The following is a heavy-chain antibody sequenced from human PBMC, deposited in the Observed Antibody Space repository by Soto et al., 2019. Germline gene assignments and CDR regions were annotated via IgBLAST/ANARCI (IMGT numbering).Heavy chain of an antibody. V-gene: IGHV4-59*08. Sequence: QVQFQESGPGLVKPSETLSLPCTVSGGSIDNYYCSWFRQPPGQGLEWIGYISYRGYSAYNFPLKRRVTMSMDTDKTQFYLTWESVTGTDTAVYYCARHGFGPLHGLVDVWGQGTKVIVSS. CDR2: ISYRGYS. CDR3: ARHGFGPLHGLVDV. D-gene: IGHD3-10*01. J-gene: IGHJ6*02. CDR1: GGSIDNYY.